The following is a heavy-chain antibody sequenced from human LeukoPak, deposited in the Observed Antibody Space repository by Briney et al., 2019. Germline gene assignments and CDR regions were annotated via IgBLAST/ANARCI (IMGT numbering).Heavy chain of an antibody. V-gene: IGHV4-59*01. Sequence: PSETLSLTCTVSGGSINSYYWSWIRQPPGKGLEWIGYISYSGSTDYNPSLKSRVTISVDTSKTQFSLRLTSVTAADTAMYFCARDVGGITATGADYYYNMDVWGQGTTVTVSS. CDR3: ARDVGGITATGADYYYNMDV. CDR2: ISYSGST. D-gene: IGHD6-13*01. CDR1: GGSINSYY. J-gene: IGHJ6*02.